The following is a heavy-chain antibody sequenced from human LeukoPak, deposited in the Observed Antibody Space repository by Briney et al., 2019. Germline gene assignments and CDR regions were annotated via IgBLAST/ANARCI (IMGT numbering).Heavy chain of an antibody. J-gene: IGHJ4*02. CDR1: GFTFSSYW. Sequence: GGSLRLSCVASGFTFSSYWMHWVRQAPGKGLVWVSRIKTDGSSTNYADSVKGRFTISRDNAKNTLYMQMNSLTVEDTAVYYCVRRSRTSCYDYWGQGTLVTVSS. CDR3: VRRSRTSCYDY. D-gene: IGHD2-2*01. CDR2: IKTDGSST. V-gene: IGHV3-74*01.